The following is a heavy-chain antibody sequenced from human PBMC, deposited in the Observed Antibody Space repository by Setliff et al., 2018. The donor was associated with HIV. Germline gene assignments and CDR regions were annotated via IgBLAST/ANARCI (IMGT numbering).Heavy chain of an antibody. CDR1: GGSISSSSYY. J-gene: IGHJ3*02. Sequence: PSETLSLTCTVSGGSISSSSYYWGWIRQPPGKGLGWIGSIYYSGSTYYNPSLKSRVTISVDTSKNQFSLKLSSVTAADPAVYYCARLRGAFDIWGQGTMVTVSS. CDR3: ARLRGAFDI. V-gene: IGHV4-39*01. CDR2: IYYSGST.